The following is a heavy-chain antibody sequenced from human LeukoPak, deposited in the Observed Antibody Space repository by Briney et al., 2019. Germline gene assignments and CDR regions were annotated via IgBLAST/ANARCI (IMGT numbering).Heavy chain of an antibody. CDR3: ARIPSSSWSVDY. Sequence: ASVKVSCKVSGYTLTELSMHWVRQAPGKGLEWMGWINPNSGGTNYAQKFQGRVTMTRDTSISTAYMELSRLRSDDTAVYYCARIPSSSWSVDYWGQGTLVTVSS. CDR1: GYTLTELS. J-gene: IGHJ4*02. D-gene: IGHD6-13*01. V-gene: IGHV1-2*02. CDR2: INPNSGGT.